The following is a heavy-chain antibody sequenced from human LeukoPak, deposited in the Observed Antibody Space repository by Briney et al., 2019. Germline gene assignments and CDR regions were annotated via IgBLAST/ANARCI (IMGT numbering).Heavy chain of an antibody. CDR3: ARRRERRRTDRFDYFDY. V-gene: IGHV4-59*08. Sequence: SETLSLTCTVSGVSISSYLWSWFRQPPGKGLEWIGYISYSGSTNYNPSLKSRITISLDTSKNQFSLKLSSVTAADTAVYYCARRRERRRTDRFDYFDYWGQGALVAVSS. CDR1: GVSISSYL. D-gene: IGHD1-26*01. CDR2: ISYSGST. J-gene: IGHJ4*02.